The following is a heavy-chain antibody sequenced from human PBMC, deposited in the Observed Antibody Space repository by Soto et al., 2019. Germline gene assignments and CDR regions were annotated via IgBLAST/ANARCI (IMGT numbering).Heavy chain of an antibody. Sequence: GGSLRLSCAASGFTFSSYSMNWVRQAPGKGLEWVSSISSSSSYIYYADSVKGRFTISRDNAKNSLYLQMNSLRAEDTAVYYCARARLLWFGELLNPDAFDIWGQGTMVTVSS. D-gene: IGHD3-10*01. CDR1: GFTFSSYS. V-gene: IGHV3-21*01. CDR3: ARARLLWFGELLNPDAFDI. CDR2: ISSSSSYI. J-gene: IGHJ3*02.